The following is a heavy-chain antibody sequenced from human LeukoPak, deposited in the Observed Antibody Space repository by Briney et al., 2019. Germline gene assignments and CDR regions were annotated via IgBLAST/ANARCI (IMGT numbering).Heavy chain of an antibody. CDR3: ARPHYYDSSGYNRVGFDI. CDR1: GGTFSSYA. CDR2: IIPIFGTA. D-gene: IGHD3-22*01. Sequence: ASVKVSCKASGGTFSSYAISWVRQAPGQGLEWMGGIIPIFGTANYAQKFQGRVTITADESTSTAYMELSSLRSEDTAVYYCARPHYYDSSGYNRVGFDIWGQGTMVTVSS. V-gene: IGHV1-69*13. J-gene: IGHJ3*02.